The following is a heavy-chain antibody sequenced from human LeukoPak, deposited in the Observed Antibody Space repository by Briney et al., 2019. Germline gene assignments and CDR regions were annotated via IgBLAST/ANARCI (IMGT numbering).Heavy chain of an antibody. CDR1: GGSVSSGSYY. V-gene: IGHV4-61*01. Sequence: PSETLSLTCTVSGGSVSSGSYYWSWIRQPPGKGLEWIGYIYYSRSTNYNPSLKSRVTISVDTSQNQFSLKLSSVTAADTAVYYCARDVGYCSSTSCAWVTDYWGQGTLVTVSS. D-gene: IGHD2-2*01. CDR2: IYYSRST. CDR3: ARDVGYCSSTSCAWVTDY. J-gene: IGHJ4*02.